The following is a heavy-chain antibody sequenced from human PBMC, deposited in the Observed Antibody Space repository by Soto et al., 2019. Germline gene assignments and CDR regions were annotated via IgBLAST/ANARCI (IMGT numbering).Heavy chain of an antibody. CDR3: AKDLKIFGVVKPSVFDY. J-gene: IGHJ4*02. CDR2: ISGSGGST. CDR1: GFTFSSYA. D-gene: IGHD3-3*01. V-gene: IGHV3-23*01. Sequence: EVQLLESGGGLVQPGGSLRLSCAASGFTFSSYAMSWVRQAPGKGLEWVSAISGSGGSTYYADSVKGRFTISRDNSKHTLYLQMNSLRAEDTAVYYCAKDLKIFGVVKPSVFDYWGQGTLVTVSS.